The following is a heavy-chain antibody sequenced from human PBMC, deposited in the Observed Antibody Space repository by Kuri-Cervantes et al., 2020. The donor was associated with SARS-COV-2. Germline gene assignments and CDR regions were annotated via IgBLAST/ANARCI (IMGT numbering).Heavy chain of an antibody. CDR3: ARDPSGQLGNYYYYYYMDV. CDR1: GFTFSSYG. D-gene: IGHD6-13*01. V-gene: IGHV3-30*02. Sequence: GESLKISCAASGFTFSSYGMHWVRQAPGKGLEWVAFIRYDGSNKYYADSVKGRFTISRDNSKNTLYLQMNSLRAEDTAVYYCARDPSGQLGNYYYYYYMDVWGKGTTVTVS. CDR2: IRYDGSNK. J-gene: IGHJ6*03.